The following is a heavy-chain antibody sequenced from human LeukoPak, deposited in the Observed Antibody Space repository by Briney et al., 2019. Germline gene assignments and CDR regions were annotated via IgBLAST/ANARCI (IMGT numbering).Heavy chain of an antibody. CDR1: GFTFSSYA. D-gene: IGHD1-26*01. CDR2: ISGSGGST. CDR3: ARDSGSHYNFAFDI. J-gene: IGHJ3*02. Sequence: SGGSLRLSCAASGFTFSSYAMSWVRQAPGKGLEWVSAISGSGGSTYYADSVKGRFTISRDNSKNTLYLQMNSLRAEDTAVYYCARDSGSHYNFAFDIWGQGTMVTVSS. V-gene: IGHV3-23*01.